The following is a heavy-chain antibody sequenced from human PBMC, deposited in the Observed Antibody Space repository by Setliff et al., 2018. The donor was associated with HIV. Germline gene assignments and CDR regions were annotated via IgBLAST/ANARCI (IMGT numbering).Heavy chain of an antibody. CDR2: ITNDVSAT. CDR3: TTGPYNGYSD. CDR1: GFAFSHYW. J-gene: IGHJ4*01. Sequence: VGSLRLSCAASGFTSGFAFSHYWMHWVRQVPGKGLVWVPRITNDVSATTYADFVKGRFTISRDNAKNMVYLQMNSLRVEDTAVYYCTTGPYNGYSDWGHGTAVTVSS. V-gene: IGHV3-74*01. D-gene: IGHD5-12*01.